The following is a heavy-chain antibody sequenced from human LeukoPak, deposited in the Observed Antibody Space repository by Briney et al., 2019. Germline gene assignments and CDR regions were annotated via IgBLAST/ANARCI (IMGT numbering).Heavy chain of an antibody. Sequence: SETLSLTCTVYGGSIKSYYWSWIRQPPGKGLEWIGQIYYSGSTNYNPSLKSRVTISLDTSKNQFSLKLNSVTAADTAVYYCARAMGRAGTVTDYWGQGTLVTVSS. J-gene: IGHJ4*02. CDR3: ARAMGRAGTVTDY. V-gene: IGHV4-59*01. CDR2: IYYSGST. CDR1: GGSIKSYY. D-gene: IGHD6-13*01.